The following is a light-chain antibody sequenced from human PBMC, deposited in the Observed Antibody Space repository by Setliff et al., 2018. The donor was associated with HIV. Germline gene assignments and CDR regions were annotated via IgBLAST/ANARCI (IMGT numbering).Light chain of an antibody. CDR3: SSYTTTSTTV. CDR1: RSDVGGYNS. Sequence: QSALTKPASASGSPGQSITISCTGTRSDVGGYNSVSWYQQHPGKVPKVLIYEVSNRPSGVSNRFSGSKSGNTASLTISGRQADDEADYYCSSYTTTSTTVFGTGTKVTVL. CDR2: EVS. J-gene: IGLJ1*01. V-gene: IGLV2-14*03.